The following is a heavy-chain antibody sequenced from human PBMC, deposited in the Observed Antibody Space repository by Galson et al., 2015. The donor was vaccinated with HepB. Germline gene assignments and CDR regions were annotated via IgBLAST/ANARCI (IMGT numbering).Heavy chain of an antibody. Sequence: SLRLSCAASGFTFSNAWMSWVRQAPGKGLEWVGRIKSKTDGETTDYAAPVKGRFTISRDDSKNTLHLQMNSLKTEDTAVYYCTTEWFHRRTDYWGQGTLVTVSS. CDR2: IKSKTDGETT. D-gene: IGHD3-22*01. V-gene: IGHV3-15*01. CDR3: TTEWFHRRTDY. J-gene: IGHJ4*02. CDR1: GFTFSNAW.